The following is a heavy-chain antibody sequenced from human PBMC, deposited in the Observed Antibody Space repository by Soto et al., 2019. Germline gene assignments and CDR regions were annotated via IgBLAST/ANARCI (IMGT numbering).Heavy chain of an antibody. V-gene: IGHV3-74*01. D-gene: IGHD3-22*01. CDR2: INIDGTST. CDR1: GFTFSSYW. J-gene: IGHJ6*02. CDR3: TRDSCDGYVYSGMDV. Sequence: EVQLVESGGGLVQPGGSLRLSCAASGFTFSSYWMHWVRQVSGKGLVWVSRINIDGTSTSYADSVKGRFTISRDNAKNTMYLQMSSLRADDTAVYYCTRDSCDGYVYSGMDVWGHGNTVTVSS.